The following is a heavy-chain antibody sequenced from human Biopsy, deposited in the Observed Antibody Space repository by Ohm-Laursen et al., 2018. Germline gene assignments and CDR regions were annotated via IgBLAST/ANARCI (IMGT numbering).Heavy chain of an antibody. Sequence: GTLSLTCSVSGASVSSSDYYWGWVRQPPGKGLEWIGYIYHDGNTSDNPSLKSRLTMSRDTSKNQFSLKLKSVTAADTAIYYCARAPPLIRGVVESWFDPWGQGILVTVSS. J-gene: IGHJ5*02. V-gene: IGHV4-61*08. D-gene: IGHD3-10*01. CDR3: ARAPPLIRGVVESWFDP. CDR2: IYHDGNT. CDR1: GASVSSSDYY.